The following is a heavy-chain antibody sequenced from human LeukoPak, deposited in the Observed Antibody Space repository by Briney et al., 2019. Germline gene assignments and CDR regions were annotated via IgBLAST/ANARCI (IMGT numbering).Heavy chain of an antibody. CDR1: GFTFSSYA. Sequence: GGSLRLSCAASGFTFSSYAMHWVRQAPGKGLEWVAVISYDGSNKYYADSVKGRFTISRDNSKNTLYLQMNSLRAEDTAVYYCAKADGGQWPSSYYYYYMDVWGKGTTVTVSS. D-gene: IGHD6-19*01. V-gene: IGHV3-30*04. J-gene: IGHJ6*03. CDR3: AKADGGQWPSSYYYYYMDV. CDR2: ISYDGSNK.